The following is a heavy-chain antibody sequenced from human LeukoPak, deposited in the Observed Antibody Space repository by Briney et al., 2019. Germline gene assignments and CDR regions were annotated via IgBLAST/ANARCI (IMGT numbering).Heavy chain of an antibody. J-gene: IGHJ4*02. V-gene: IGHV3-48*03. CDR3: AAVIDY. CDR2: ISNSGTTK. CDR1: GFTFSNYE. Sequence: PGGSLRLSCAASGFTFSNYEMNWIRQAPGQGLEWISYISNSGTTKYYADSVKGRFTISRDNAKNSLYLQMNSLRAEDTAVYYCAAVIDYWGQGTLVTVSS.